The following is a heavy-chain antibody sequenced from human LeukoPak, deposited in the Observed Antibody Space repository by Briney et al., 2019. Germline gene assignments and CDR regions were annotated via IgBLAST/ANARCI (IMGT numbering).Heavy chain of an antibody. CDR2: IYPGDSST. CDR1: GHAFTHYW. V-gene: IGHV5-51*01. D-gene: IGHD1-26*01. J-gene: IGHJ4*02. CDR3: ARQVGATGHFDL. Sequence: GESLKISCKDSGHAFTHYWIAWVRQMPGKGLEWMGMIYPGDSSTRYSPSFEGQVTISADTSISTAYLQWSSLQAADTAMYYCARQVGATGHFDLWGQGTLVTVSS.